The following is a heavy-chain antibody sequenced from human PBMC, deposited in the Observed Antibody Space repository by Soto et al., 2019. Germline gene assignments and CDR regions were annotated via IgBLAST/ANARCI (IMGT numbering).Heavy chain of an antibody. V-gene: IGHV4-59*08. CDR3: ARIPSTVTTLFDY. CDR2: IYYSGST. J-gene: IGHJ4*02. D-gene: IGHD4-17*01. CDR1: GGSISSYY. Sequence: SETLSLTCTVSGGSISSYYWSWIRQPPGKGLEWIGYIYYSGSTNYNPSLKSRVTISVDTSKNQFSLKLSLVTAADTAVYYCARIPSTVTTLFDYWGQGTLVTVSS.